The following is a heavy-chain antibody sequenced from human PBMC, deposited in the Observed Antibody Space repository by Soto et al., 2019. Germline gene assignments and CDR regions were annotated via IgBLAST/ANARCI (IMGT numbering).Heavy chain of an antibody. CDR1: GYTFTSYG. D-gene: IGHD3-22*01. J-gene: IGHJ4*02. Sequence: ASVKVSCKASGYTFTSYGISWVRQAPGQGLGWMGWISAYNGNTNYAQKLQGRVTMTTDTSTSTAYMELRSLRSDDTAVYYCARASFHYDSSGYYSDYWGQGTLVTVSS. CDR3: ARASFHYDSSGYYSDY. V-gene: IGHV1-18*04. CDR2: ISAYNGNT.